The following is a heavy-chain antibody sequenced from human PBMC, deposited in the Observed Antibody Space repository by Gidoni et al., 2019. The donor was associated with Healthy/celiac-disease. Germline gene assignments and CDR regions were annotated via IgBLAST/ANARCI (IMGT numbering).Heavy chain of an antibody. CDR2: ITPNSGGT. CDR1: GYTFTGYS. D-gene: IGHD3-22*01. J-gene: IGHJ4*02. Sequence: QVQLVQSGAEVKKPGASVKVSCPASGYTFTGYSMHWVRQAPGQGLEWMGWITPNSGGTNYAQKFQGRVTMTRDTSISTAYMELSRLRSDDTAVYYCATPYYYDSSGYYYFDYWGQGTLVTVSS. V-gene: IGHV1-2*02. CDR3: ATPYYYDSSGYYYFDY.